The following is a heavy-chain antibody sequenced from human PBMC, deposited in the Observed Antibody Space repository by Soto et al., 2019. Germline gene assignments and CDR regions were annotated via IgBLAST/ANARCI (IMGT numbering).Heavy chain of an antibody. D-gene: IGHD3-10*01. V-gene: IGHV4-59*08. CDR1: GGSISSFY. CDR2: IYYNGKT. J-gene: IGHJ4*02. CDR3: ARFNHDASGSYYLDY. Sequence: SETLSLTCTVSGGSISSFYWSWIRQPPGRALEWIGDIYYNGKTNYNPSLKSRVTISVETSKNQFSLKLTSVTAASDTAVYYCARFNHDASGSYYLDYWGQGTLVTVSS.